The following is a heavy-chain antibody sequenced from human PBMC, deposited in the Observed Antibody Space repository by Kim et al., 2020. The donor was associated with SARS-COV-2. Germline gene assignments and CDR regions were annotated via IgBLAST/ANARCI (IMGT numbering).Heavy chain of an antibody. Sequence: SREGRFTTSRDNAKNPLYLQMNSLGAEDAAVYYCAKGVVVVVAATGWFDPWGQGTLVTVSS. J-gene: IGHJ5*02. D-gene: IGHD2-15*01. CDR3: AKGVVVVVAATGWFDP. V-gene: IGHV3-23*01.